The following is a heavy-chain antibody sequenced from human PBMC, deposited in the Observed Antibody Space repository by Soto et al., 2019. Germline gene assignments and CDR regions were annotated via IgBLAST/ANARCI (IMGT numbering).Heavy chain of an antibody. CDR2: IIPIFGTA. D-gene: IGHD2-2*01. Sequence: QVQLVQSGAEVKKPGSSVKVSCKASGGTFSSYAISWVRQAPGQGLEWVGGIIPIFGTANYAQKFQGRVTITADESTSTADMELSSRRYEDTAVYDCAREGNCIRTRCSPLSDWGQGTRVNVSS. V-gene: IGHV1-69*12. CDR1: GGTFSSYA. CDR3: AREGNCIRTRCSPLSD. J-gene: IGHJ4*02.